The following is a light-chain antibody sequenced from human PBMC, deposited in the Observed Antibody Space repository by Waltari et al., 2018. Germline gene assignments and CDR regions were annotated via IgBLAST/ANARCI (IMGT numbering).Light chain of an antibody. CDR2: DAS. V-gene: IGKV3-11*01. CDR3: QQRSNGPSIT. CDR1: QSVSSY. Sequence: EIVLTQSPATLSLSPGERATLSCRASQSVSSYLAWYQQKPGQAPRLLIYDASNRATGIPARFSGSGSVTYFTLTISSLEPEDFAFYYCQQRSNGPSITFGQGTRLEIK. J-gene: IGKJ5*01.